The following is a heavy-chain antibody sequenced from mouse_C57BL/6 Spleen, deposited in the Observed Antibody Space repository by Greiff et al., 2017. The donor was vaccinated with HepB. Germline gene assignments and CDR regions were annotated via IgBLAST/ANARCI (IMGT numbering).Heavy chain of an antibody. CDR3: AREGDYGNYFDV. V-gene: IGHV1-55*01. Sequence: VQLQQSGAELVKPGASVKMSCKASGYTFTSYWITWVKQRPGQGLEWIGDIYPGSGSTNYNEKFKSKATLTVDTSSSTAYMQLSSLTSEDSAVYYCAREGDYGNYFDVWGTGTTVTVSS. J-gene: IGHJ1*03. CDR2: IYPGSGST. D-gene: IGHD2-1*01. CDR1: GYTFTSYW.